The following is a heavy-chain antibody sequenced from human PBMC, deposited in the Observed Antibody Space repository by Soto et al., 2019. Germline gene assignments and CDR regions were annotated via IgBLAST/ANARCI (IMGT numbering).Heavy chain of an antibody. Sequence: RRLSCAASGFTFSSYAMNWVRQAPGKGLEWVSGISASGGSTYYADSVKGRFTISRDNSKNTLYLQMNSLRAEDTAVYYCAKDRELRYFDWLFLEAFDIWGQGTMVPDSS. CDR3: AKDRELRYFDWLFLEAFDI. CDR1: GFTFSSYA. V-gene: IGHV3-23*01. CDR2: ISASGGST. J-gene: IGHJ3*02. D-gene: IGHD3-9*01.